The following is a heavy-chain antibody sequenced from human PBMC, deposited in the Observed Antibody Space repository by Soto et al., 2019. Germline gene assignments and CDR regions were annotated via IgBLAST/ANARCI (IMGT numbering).Heavy chain of an antibody. CDR3: ARDTAVAGYYYYGMDV. CDR2: TYYRSKWYN. Sequence: SQTLSLTSXISGDSVSSNSAACNWIRQSPSRGLEWLGRTYYRSKWYNDYAVSVKSRITINPDTSKNQFSLQLNSVTPEDTAVYYCARDTAVAGYYYYGMDVWGQGTTVTVSS. V-gene: IGHV6-1*01. J-gene: IGHJ6*02. D-gene: IGHD6-19*01. CDR1: GDSVSSNSAA.